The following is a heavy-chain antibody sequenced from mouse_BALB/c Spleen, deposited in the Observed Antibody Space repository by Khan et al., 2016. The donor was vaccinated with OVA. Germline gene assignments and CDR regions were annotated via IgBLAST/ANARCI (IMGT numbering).Heavy chain of an antibody. CDR3: ASHLTGSFSY. D-gene: IGHD4-1*01. CDR1: GFTFSAYG. Sequence: EVELVESGGDLVRPGGSLKLSCAASGFTFSAYGMSWDRQSTDKRLEWVATISSDGSYTYSPDSLTERFTIFRDNAKSTLYLTVHRLKSEETSMYYCASHLTGSFSYWGQGTLVTVSA. J-gene: IGHJ3*02. CDR2: ISSDGSYT. V-gene: IGHV5-6*01.